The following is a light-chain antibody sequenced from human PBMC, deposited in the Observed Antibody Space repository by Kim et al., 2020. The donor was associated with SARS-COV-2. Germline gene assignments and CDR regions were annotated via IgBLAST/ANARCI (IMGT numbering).Light chain of an antibody. CDR1: SSNIGAGYD. J-gene: IGLJ2*01. CDR3: QSYDSSLSGHVV. V-gene: IGLV1-40*01. Sequence: VTSACTGSSSNIGAGYDVHWYQQLPGTAPKLLIYGNSNRPSGVPDRFSGSKSGTSASLAITGLQAEDEADYYCQSYDSSLSGHVVFGGGTKLTVL. CDR2: GNS.